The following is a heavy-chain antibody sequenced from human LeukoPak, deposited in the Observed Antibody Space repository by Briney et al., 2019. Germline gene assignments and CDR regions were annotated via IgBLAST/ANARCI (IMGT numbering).Heavy chain of an antibody. D-gene: IGHD6-13*01. V-gene: IGHV1-18*01. J-gene: IGHJ6*03. Sequence: SVKVSCKASGYTFTSYGISWVRQAPGQGLEWMGWISAYNGNTNYAQKLQGRVTMTTDTSTRTAYMELRRLKSDDTAVYYCAREQLVTSYYHYYMDVWGKGTTVTVSS. CDR2: ISAYNGNT. CDR3: AREQLVTSYYHYYMDV. CDR1: GYTFTSYG.